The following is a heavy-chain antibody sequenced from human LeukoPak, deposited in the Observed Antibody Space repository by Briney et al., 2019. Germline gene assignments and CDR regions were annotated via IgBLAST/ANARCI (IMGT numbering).Heavy chain of an antibody. D-gene: IGHD6-19*01. Sequence: SETLSLTCTVSGYSISSGYYWDWIRQPPGKGLEWVGNIHHIGTTYYNPSLKSRVTISVDTSKNQFSLKLTSVTAADTAVYYCARLYSGWPDYWGQGTLVTVSS. CDR2: IHHIGTT. CDR3: ARLYSGWPDY. V-gene: IGHV4-38-2*02. J-gene: IGHJ4*02. CDR1: GYSISSGYY.